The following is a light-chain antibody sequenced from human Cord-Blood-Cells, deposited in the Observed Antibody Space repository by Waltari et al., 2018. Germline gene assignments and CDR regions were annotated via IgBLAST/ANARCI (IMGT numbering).Light chain of an antibody. Sequence: DIQMTQSPSTLSASVGDRVTITCRASQSISSWLAWYQQKPGKAPKLLIYKASSLESGVTSRFSGSGSGTEFTLTISSLQPDDFAAYYCHQYNSYTWTFGQGTKVEIK. CDR1: QSISSW. J-gene: IGKJ1*01. CDR2: KAS. CDR3: HQYNSYTWT. V-gene: IGKV1-5*03.